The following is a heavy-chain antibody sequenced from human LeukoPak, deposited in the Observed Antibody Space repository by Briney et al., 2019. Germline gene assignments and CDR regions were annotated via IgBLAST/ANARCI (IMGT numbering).Heavy chain of an antibody. V-gene: IGHV3-21*01. CDR2: ISSVGTYI. CDR3: AREGGTRDFYYYMDV. CDR1: GFTFTDYS. J-gene: IGHJ6*03. Sequence: GGSLRLSCSASGFTFTDYSMSWVRQAPGKGLEWVSTISSVGTYIYYADSVKGRFTISRDNAKNSLHLQMTSLRAEDTAVYFCAREGGTRDFYYYMDVWGKGTTVTVSS. D-gene: IGHD2-2*01.